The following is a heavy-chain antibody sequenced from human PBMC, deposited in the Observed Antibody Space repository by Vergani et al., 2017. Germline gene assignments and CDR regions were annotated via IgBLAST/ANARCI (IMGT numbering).Heavy chain of an antibody. CDR1: GGSLSSGGYY. Sequence: QVQLQESGPGLVKPSQTLSLTCTVSGGSLSSGGYYWSWIRQHPGKGLEWIGYIYYSGSTYYNPSLKSRVTISVDTSKNQFSLKLSSVTAADTAVYYCAREGYSTNWFDPWGQGTLVTVSS. CDR2: IYYSGST. V-gene: IGHV4-31*03. D-gene: IGHD6-13*01. J-gene: IGHJ5*02. CDR3: AREGYSTNWFDP.